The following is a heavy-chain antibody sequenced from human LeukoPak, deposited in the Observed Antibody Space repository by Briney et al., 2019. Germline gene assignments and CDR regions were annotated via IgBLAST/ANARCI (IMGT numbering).Heavy chain of an antibody. D-gene: IGHD3-10*01. V-gene: IGHV3-11*01. J-gene: IGHJ6*03. Sequence: GGSLRLPCAASGFTFSDYYMSWIRQAPGKGLQFISYISLTGNDIYYADSVSGRFTISRDNAKNSLYLQMSSLRGEDTAVYYCARMYSRYYYMDVWGKGTTVTVSS. CDR2: ISLTGNDI. CDR3: ARMYSRYYYMDV. CDR1: GFTFSDYY.